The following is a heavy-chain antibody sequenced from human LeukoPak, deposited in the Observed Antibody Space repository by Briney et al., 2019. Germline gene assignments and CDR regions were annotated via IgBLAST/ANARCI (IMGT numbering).Heavy chain of an antibody. V-gene: IGHV6-1*01. J-gene: IGHJ5*02. CDR3: AWSGYFKEGFDP. Sequence: SQTLSLTCAISGDSVSSITAAWNWIRQSPSSGLEWLGRTYYRSKWHNDYAASVKSRITINSDTSKNQFSLQLNSVTPEDSAVYYCAWSGYFKEGFDPWGQGTLVTVSS. CDR2: TYYRSKWHN. CDR1: GDSVSSITAA. D-gene: IGHD3-3*01.